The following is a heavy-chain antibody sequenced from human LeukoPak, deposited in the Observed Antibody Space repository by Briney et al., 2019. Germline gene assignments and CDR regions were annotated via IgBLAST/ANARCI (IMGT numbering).Heavy chain of an antibody. Sequence: GASVKVSCKASGYTFTSYAMNWVRQAPGQGLEWMGWINTNTGNPTYAQGFTGRFVFSLDTSVSTAYLQISSLKAEDTAVYYCARVREGSSWSGRVMDVWGKGTTVTVSS. CDR2: INTNTGNP. D-gene: IGHD6-13*01. CDR3: ARVREGSSWSGRVMDV. J-gene: IGHJ6*04. CDR1: GYTFTSYA. V-gene: IGHV7-4-1*02.